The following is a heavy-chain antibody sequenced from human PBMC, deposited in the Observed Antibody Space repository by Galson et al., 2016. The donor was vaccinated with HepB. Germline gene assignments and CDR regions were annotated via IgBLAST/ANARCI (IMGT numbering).Heavy chain of an antibody. D-gene: IGHD2-8*01. Sequence: VKVSCKASGYTFTTYAMNWVRQAPGQGLECMGWINTNTGNPTYAQGFTGRFVFSLDTSVSTAYLQISGLKAEDTAVYYCATSAGRGVYDYGGQGTLVTGSS. V-gene: IGHV7-4-1*02. J-gene: IGHJ4*02. CDR1: GYTFTTYA. CDR2: INTNTGNP. CDR3: ATSAGRGVYDY.